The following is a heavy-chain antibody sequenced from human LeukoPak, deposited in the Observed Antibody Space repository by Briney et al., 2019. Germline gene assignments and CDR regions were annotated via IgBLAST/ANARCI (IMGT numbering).Heavy chain of an antibody. Sequence: GGSLRLSCTASGFTFGDYAMSWFRQAPGKGLEWVGFIRSKAYGGTTEYAASVKGRFTISRDDSKSIAYLQMNSLKTEDTAVYYCTRLRFLEWLLDEENWFDPWGQGTLVTVSS. J-gene: IGHJ5*02. V-gene: IGHV3-49*03. CDR3: TRLRFLEWLLDEENWFDP. D-gene: IGHD3-3*01. CDR1: GFTFGDYA. CDR2: IRSKAYGGTT.